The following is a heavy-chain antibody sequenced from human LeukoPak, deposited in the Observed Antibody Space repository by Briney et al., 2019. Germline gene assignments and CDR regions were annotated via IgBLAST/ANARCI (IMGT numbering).Heavy chain of an antibody. CDR3: ARGATIFGVVSYYMDV. J-gene: IGHJ6*03. CDR2: IYYSGST. D-gene: IGHD3-3*01. Sequence: SETLSLTCTVSGGSISSSSYYWGWIRQPPGKGLEWIGSIYYSGSTYYNPSLKSRVTISVDTSKNQFSLKLSSVTAADTAVYYCARGATIFGVVSYYMDVWGKGTTVTVSS. V-gene: IGHV4-39*01. CDR1: GGSISSSSYY.